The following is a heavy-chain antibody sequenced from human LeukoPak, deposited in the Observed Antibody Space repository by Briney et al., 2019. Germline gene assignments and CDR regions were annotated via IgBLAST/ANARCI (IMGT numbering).Heavy chain of an antibody. V-gene: IGHV1-46*01. Sequence: EASVKVSCKASGGTFSSYAISWVRQAPGQGLEWMGIINPSGDSTSYAQKFQGRVTMTRDTSTSTVYMELSSLRSEDTAVYYCARESVLGESLHDYWGQGTLVTVSS. CDR2: INPSGDST. J-gene: IGHJ4*02. CDR3: ARESVLGESLHDY. CDR1: GGTFSSYA. D-gene: IGHD3-16*01.